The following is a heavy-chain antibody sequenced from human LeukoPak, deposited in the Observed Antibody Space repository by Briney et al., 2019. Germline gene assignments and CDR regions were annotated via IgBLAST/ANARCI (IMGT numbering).Heavy chain of an antibody. D-gene: IGHD4-17*01. J-gene: IGHJ5*02. V-gene: IGHV1-2*06. Sequence: GASVKVSCKASGYTFTGYYLHWVRQAPGQGLEWMGRIHPNSGATNSAQKFQGRVTMTRDTSITTAYMELSRLTSDDTAVYYCARVEAVTNSNRFDPWGQGTLVAVSS. CDR2: IHPNSGAT. CDR1: GYTFTGYY. CDR3: ARVEAVTNSNRFDP.